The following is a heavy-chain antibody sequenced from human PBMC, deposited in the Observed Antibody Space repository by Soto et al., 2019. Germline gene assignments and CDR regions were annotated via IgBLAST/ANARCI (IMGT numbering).Heavy chain of an antibody. CDR3: ARRIATHGIGAFDV. J-gene: IGHJ3*01. D-gene: IGHD6-13*01. Sequence: GGSLRLSCSASGFTFSSYAMHWVRQAPGKGLEYVSAISSNGGSTYYADSVKGRFTISRDNSKNTLYLQMSSLRAEDTAVYYCARRIATHGIGAFDVWGQGTMVTVSS. V-gene: IGHV3-64D*06. CDR2: ISSNGGST. CDR1: GFTFSSYA.